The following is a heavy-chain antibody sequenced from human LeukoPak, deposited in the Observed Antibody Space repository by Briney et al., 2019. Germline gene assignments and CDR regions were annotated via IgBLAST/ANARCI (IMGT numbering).Heavy chain of an antibody. CDR3: ARGEWSTSPFDY. J-gene: IGHJ4*02. D-gene: IGHD1-26*01. CDR2: ISSSSSYI. Sequence: GGSLRLSCAASGFTFSSYSMNWVRQAPGKGLEWVSFISSSSSYIYYADSVKGRFTVSRDNARNSLYLQMNSLRAEDTAVYYCARGEWSTSPFDYWGQGTLVTVSS. V-gene: IGHV3-21*01. CDR1: GFTFSSYS.